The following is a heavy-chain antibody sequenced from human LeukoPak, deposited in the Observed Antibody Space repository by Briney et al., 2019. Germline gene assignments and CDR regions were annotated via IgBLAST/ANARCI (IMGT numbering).Heavy chain of an antibody. Sequence: SETLSLTCTVSGGSFSSYYWSWIRQPAGKGLEWIGRIYTSGSTNYNPSLKSRVTMSVDTSKNQFSLKLSSVTAADTAVYYCAREVRAYSSSWYVFDYWGQGTLVTVSS. J-gene: IGHJ4*02. CDR2: IYTSGST. CDR1: GGSFSSYY. CDR3: AREVRAYSSSWYVFDY. D-gene: IGHD6-13*01. V-gene: IGHV4-4*07.